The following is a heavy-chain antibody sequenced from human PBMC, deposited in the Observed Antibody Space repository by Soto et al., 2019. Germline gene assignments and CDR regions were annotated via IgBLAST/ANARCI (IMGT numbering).Heavy chain of an antibody. V-gene: IGHV5-51*01. J-gene: IGHJ6*02. CDR1: GYSFTSYW. CDR3: ASTIFAVANSCYNGRDV. D-gene: IGHD3-3*01. CDR2: IYPGDSDT. Sequence: GETLKISCKGSGYSFTSYWIGWVRQMPGKGLEWMGIIYPGDSDTRYSPSFQGQVTISADKSISTAYHQWSSLKASDTAMYSCASTIFAVANSCYNGRDVWGQGTTVSVSS.